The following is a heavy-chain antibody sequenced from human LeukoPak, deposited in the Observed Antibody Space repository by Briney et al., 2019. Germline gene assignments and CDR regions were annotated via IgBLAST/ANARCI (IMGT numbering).Heavy chain of an antibody. Sequence: ASVKVSCKASGYTFTGYYMHWVRQAPGQGLEWMGWINPNSGNTGYAQKFQGRVTITRNTSISTAYMELSSLRSEDTAVYYCARAPGYSSSPLDYWGQGTLVTVSS. CDR2: INPNSGNT. CDR3: ARAPGYSSSPLDY. CDR1: GYTFTGYY. V-gene: IGHV1-8*03. D-gene: IGHD6-13*01. J-gene: IGHJ4*02.